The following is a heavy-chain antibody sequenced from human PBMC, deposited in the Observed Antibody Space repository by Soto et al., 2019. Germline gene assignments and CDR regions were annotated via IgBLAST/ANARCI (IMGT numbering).Heavy chain of an antibody. CDR2: ISAYNGNT. V-gene: IGHV1-18*04. J-gene: IGHJ6*02. CDR1: GYTFTSYG. Sequence: QVQLVQSGAEVKKPGASVKVSCKASGYTFTSYGISWVRQAPGQGLEWMGWISAYNGNTNYAQKLHGRVTMTTDTSTSTAYMELRSLRSDDTAVYYCAREDNYDFWSGYLTSYYGMDVWGQGTTVTVSS. CDR3: AREDNYDFWSGYLTSYYGMDV. D-gene: IGHD3-3*01.